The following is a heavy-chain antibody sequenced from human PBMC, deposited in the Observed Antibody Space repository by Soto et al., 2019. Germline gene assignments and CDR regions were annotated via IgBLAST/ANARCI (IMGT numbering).Heavy chain of an antibody. CDR3: ARTPNGYENQFDP. CDR2: IYTSGSN. V-gene: IGHV4-4*08. J-gene: IGHJ5*02. Sequence: QVQLQESGPGLVKPSETLSLTCNVSGGSISGYYWTWLRQPPGKGLEWIGYIYTSGSNKYNPSLKRRITMSVDMSRNQISLKLQSVTAADTAVYYCARTPNGYENQFDPWGQGALVVVSS. D-gene: IGHD5-18*01. CDR1: GGSISGYY.